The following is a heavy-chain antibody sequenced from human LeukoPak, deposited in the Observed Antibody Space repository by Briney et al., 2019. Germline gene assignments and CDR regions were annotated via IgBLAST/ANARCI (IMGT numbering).Heavy chain of an antibody. CDR3: EKLRWRELPSDDFDY. CDR1: GFTFSNYA. Sequence: GGSLRLSCAASGFTFSNYAMSWVRQAPGKGLEWVSSISGSGADTYYADSVKGRCTISRDNAKNTLYLHMNSLRAKDTAVYYCEKLRWRELPSDDFDYWGQGTLVTVSS. CDR2: ISGSGADT. D-gene: IGHD3-10*01. J-gene: IGHJ4*02. V-gene: IGHV3-23*01.